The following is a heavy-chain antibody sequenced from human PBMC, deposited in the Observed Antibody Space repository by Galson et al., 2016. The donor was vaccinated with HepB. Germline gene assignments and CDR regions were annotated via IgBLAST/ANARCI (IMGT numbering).Heavy chain of an antibody. D-gene: IGHD1-20*01. CDR2: IKSKGSGGTA. CDR3: TTGVTGGEAS. Sequence: SLRLSCATSGFNFNDAWLSWVHQGPGKGLEWVGRIKSKGSGGTADYGAPVKGRFTISRDDSKKTLYLQMNSLETEDTGTYYCTTGVTGGEASWGQGTPVTVSS. CDR1: GFNFNDAW. V-gene: IGHV3-15*01. J-gene: IGHJ4*02.